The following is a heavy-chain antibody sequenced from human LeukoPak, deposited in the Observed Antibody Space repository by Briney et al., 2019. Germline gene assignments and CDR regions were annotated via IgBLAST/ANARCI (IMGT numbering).Heavy chain of an antibody. Sequence: GESLKISCKGSGYSFTNYWIAWVRQTPGRGLEWLGIIYPEDSDIKYSPSFQGQVTISADKSITTAYLHWSSLKASDTAMYYCARLPGTGYYHFDLWGQGTQVTVSS. CDR2: IYPEDSDI. J-gene: IGHJ4*02. D-gene: IGHD3-9*01. CDR1: GYSFTNYW. CDR3: ARLPGTGYYHFDL. V-gene: IGHV5-51*01.